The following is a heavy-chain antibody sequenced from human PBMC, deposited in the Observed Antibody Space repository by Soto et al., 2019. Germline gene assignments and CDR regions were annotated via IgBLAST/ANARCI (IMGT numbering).Heavy chain of an antibody. CDR3: ARDRYYYDSSGYWAYVDAFDI. V-gene: IGHV3-23*01. D-gene: IGHD3-22*01. J-gene: IGHJ3*02. CDR1: GFTFSSYA. CDR2: ISGSGGST. Sequence: GGSLRLSCAASGFTFSSYAMSWVRQAPGKGLEWVSAISGSGGSTYYADSVKGRFTISRDNSKNTLYLQMNSLRAEDTAVYYCARDRYYYDSSGYWAYVDAFDIWGQGTMVTVSS.